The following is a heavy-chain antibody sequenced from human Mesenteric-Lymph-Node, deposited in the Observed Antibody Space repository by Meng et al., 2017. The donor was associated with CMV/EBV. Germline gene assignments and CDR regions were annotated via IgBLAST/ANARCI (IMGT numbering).Heavy chain of an antibody. J-gene: IGHJ5*02. CDR2: MNPNSGNI. D-gene: IGHD1-1*01. Sequence: ASVKVSCKASGGTFSSYAISWVRQAPGQGLEWMGWMNPNSGNIDYAQKFQGRVTITRNTSISTAYMELSSLRSEDTAVYYCARAAGRRTWTSFDPWGQGTLVTVSS. V-gene: IGHV1-8*03. CDR3: ARAAGRRTWTSFDP. CDR1: GGTFSSYA.